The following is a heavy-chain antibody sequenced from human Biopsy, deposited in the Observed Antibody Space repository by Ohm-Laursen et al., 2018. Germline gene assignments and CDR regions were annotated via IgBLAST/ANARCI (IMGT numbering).Heavy chain of an antibody. CDR1: GGSVGSGTFH. J-gene: IGHJ1*01. Sequence: GTLSLTCNVSGGSVGSGTFHWGWIRQPPGKGLEWIGHVYYTGNTNYNPSLKSRVTISMDMSKNQFSLRLSSVTAADTAVYYCVRQGGYFQNWGPGSQVAVSS. V-gene: IGHV4-61*01. D-gene: IGHD5-12*01. CDR3: VRQGGYFQN. CDR2: VYYTGNT.